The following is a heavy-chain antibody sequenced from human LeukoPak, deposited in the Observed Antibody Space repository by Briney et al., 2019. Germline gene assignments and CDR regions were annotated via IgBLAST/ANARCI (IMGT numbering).Heavy chain of an antibody. J-gene: IGHJ4*02. CDR1: GYIFTRYG. D-gene: IGHD7-27*01. CDR3: ARDEILIGEGLDY. V-gene: IGHV1-18*01. CDR2: ISGYNSNT. Sequence: ASVKVSCKASGYIFTRYGISWVRQAPGQGLEWMGWISGYNSNTIYAKKFQDRLTVTTDTSTTTAHMELRRLTSDDTAVYYCARDEILIGEGLDYWGQGTLVTVSS.